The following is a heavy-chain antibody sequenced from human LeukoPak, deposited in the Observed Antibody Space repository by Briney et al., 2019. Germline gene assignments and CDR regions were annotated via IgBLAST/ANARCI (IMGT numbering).Heavy chain of an antibody. J-gene: IGHJ4*02. CDR1: ASSFGNNG. Sequence: PGGSLRLSCAASASSFGNNGMHWVRQAPGKGLEWVAFIRYEGNIKSYADSVKGRFTISRDNFNNILYLQMNSLRAEDTAVYYCAKDYNYGFDYWGQGAQVTVSA. V-gene: IGHV3-30*02. CDR3: AKDYNYGFDY. D-gene: IGHD5-24*01. CDR2: IRYEGNIK.